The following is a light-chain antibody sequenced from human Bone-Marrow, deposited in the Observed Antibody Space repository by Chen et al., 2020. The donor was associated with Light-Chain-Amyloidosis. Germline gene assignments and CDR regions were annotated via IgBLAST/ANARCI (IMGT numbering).Light chain of an antibody. CDR1: SSDVGGDNH. Sequence: QSALTQPASVSGSPGQSITISCTGTSSDVGGDNHVSWYQQHPDKAPKLMLYEVTNRPSWVPDRFSGSKADNTASLTNAGLQTEGEADYFCSSYTSTNTLVFGSGTRVTVL. V-gene: IGLV2-14*01. CDR2: EVT. CDR3: SSYTSTNTLV. J-gene: IGLJ1*01.